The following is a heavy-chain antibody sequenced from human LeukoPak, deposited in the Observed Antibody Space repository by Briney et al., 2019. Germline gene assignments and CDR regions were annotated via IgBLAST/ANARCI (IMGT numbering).Heavy chain of an antibody. CDR1: GGSISSSSYC. J-gene: IGHJ5*02. CDR2: CYYTGNT. Sequence: SETLSLTCTVSGGSISSSSYCWGWIRQPPGKGLEWIGSCYYTGNTYDNPSLKSRVTISVDTSKNQFSLKLSSVTAADAAVYYCARHVEAAGVTGFDHWGQGMLVTVSS. V-gene: IGHV4-39*01. D-gene: IGHD6-13*01. CDR3: ARHVEAAGVTGFDH.